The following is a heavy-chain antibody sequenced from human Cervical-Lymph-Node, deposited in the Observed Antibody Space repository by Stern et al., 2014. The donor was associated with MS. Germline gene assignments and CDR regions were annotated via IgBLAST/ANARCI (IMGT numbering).Heavy chain of an antibody. CDR2: SNPVHGGP. V-gene: IGHV1-2*02. CDR1: GYTFTDYY. Sequence: QVQLVQSGAEVKKPGASVKVSCKASGYTFTDYYLHWVRQAPGQGLEWMGWSNPVHGGPNSAQKFQGRVTMTRDTAISTAYMELSRLTSDDTAVYYCARTKTVTTYYGMDVWGQGTTVTVSS. J-gene: IGHJ6*02. D-gene: IGHD4-17*01. CDR3: ARTKTVTTYYGMDV.